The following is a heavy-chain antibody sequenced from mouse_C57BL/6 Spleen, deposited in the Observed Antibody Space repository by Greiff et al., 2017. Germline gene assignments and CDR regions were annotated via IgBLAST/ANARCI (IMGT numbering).Heavy chain of an antibody. CDR2: IYPRSGNT. V-gene: IGHV1-81*01. CDR1: GYTFTSYG. J-gene: IGHJ2*01. Sequence: VKVVESGAELARPGASVKLSCKASGYTFTSYGISWVKQRTGQGLEWIGEIYPRSGNTYYNEKFKGKATLTADKSSSTAYMELRSLTSEDSAVYFCASGWEVDYWGQGTTLTVSS. CDR3: ASGWEVDY. D-gene: IGHD4-1*01.